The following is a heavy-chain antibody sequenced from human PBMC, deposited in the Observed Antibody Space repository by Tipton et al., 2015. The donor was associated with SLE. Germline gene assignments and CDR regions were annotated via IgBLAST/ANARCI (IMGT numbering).Heavy chain of an antibody. CDR1: GGSISSGGYS. D-gene: IGHD3-22*01. Sequence: TLSLTCTVSGGSISSGGYSWSWIRQPAGKGLEWIGHIYTTGSTNYNPSHKSRVTISVDTSKNQFSLKLSSVTAAAPALYYCARGTHYDSSGYYSYWGQGTLVTVSS. J-gene: IGHJ4*02. CDR2: IYTTGST. CDR3: ARGTHYDSSGYYSY. V-gene: IGHV4-61*09.